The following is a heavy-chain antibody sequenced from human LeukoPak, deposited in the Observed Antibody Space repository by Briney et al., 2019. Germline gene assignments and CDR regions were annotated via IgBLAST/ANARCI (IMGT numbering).Heavy chain of an antibody. CDR3: ARDRPNYYGSDGHYYRRDGDY. J-gene: IGHJ4*02. D-gene: IGHD3-22*01. Sequence: GGSLVLSCAASWFTFSIYAMSWVRQAPGKGLRWVSLITSRGESTCYVDSVKGRFTITRDYSENTLYLQMHSLRAEDTAVYYCARDRPNYYGSDGHYYRRDGDYWGRGTLVSVSS. CDR2: ITSRGEST. CDR1: WFTFSIYA. V-gene: IGHV3-23*01.